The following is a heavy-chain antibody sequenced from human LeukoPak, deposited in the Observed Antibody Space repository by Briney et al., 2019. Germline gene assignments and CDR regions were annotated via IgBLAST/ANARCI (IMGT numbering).Heavy chain of an antibody. J-gene: IGHJ4*02. D-gene: IGHD2-21*02. CDR2: INPSGGST. Sequence: ASVKVSCKASGYTFTSYYMHWVRQAPGQGLEWMGIINPSGGSTSYAQKFQGRVTITRDTSASTAYMELSSLRSEDTAVYYCARVPIVVVTAIPFDYWGQGTLVTVSS. CDR1: GYTFTSYY. V-gene: IGHV1-46*01. CDR3: ARVPIVVVTAIPFDY.